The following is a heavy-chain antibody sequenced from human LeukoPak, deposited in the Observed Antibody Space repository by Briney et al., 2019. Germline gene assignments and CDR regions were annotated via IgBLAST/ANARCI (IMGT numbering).Heavy chain of an antibody. CDR2: INPSGGST. Sequence: ASVTVSCKASGYTFTSYYMHWVRQAPGQGLEWMGIINPSGGSTSYAQKFQGRVTMTRDTSTSTAYMELSSLRSEDTAVYYCARDRSFRELDYWGQGTLVTVSS. J-gene: IGHJ4*02. CDR1: GYTFTSYY. V-gene: IGHV1-46*01. CDR3: ARDRSFRELDY. D-gene: IGHD1-26*01.